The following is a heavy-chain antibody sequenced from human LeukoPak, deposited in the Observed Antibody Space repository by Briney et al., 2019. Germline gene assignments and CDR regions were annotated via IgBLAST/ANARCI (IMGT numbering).Heavy chain of an antibody. J-gene: IGHJ4*02. CDR3: AHSLVDY. D-gene: IGHD5-18*01. V-gene: IGHV3-48*01. CDR1: GFTFSSYS. Sequence: PSGSLRLSCAASGFTFSSYSMNWIRQAPGKGLEWVSYISSSSSTIYYADSVKGRFTISRDNAKNPLYLQMNSLRAEDTAVYYCAHSLVDYWGQGTLVTVSS. CDR2: ISSSSSTI.